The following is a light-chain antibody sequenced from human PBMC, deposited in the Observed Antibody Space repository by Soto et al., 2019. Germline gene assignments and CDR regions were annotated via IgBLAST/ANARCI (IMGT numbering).Light chain of an antibody. CDR3: QQYNNGPPLT. V-gene: IGKV3-15*01. J-gene: IGKJ4*01. Sequence: DIVLTEYPGTLSLSAGARATLSCRAIQSVSNNYLAWYQQKPGQAPRLLIYGASTRATGIPARFSGSGSGTEFTLTISSLQSEDFAVYYCQQYNNGPPLTFGGGTKVDIK. CDR2: GAS. CDR1: QSVSNN.